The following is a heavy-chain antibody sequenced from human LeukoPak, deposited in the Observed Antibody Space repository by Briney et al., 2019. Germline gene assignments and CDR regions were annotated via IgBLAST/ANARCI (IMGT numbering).Heavy chain of an antibody. V-gene: IGHV4-34*01. Sequence: SETQSLTCAVYGGSFSGYYWSWIRQPPGKGLEWIGEINHSGSTNYNPSLKSQVTISVDTSKNQFSLKLSSVTAADTAVYYCAGSPIGYGMDVWGQGTTVTVSS. CDR1: GGSFSGYY. J-gene: IGHJ6*02. CDR3: AGSPIGYGMDV. CDR2: INHSGST.